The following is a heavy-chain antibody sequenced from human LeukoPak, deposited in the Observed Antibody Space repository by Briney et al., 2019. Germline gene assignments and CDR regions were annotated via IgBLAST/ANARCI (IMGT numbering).Heavy chain of an antibody. D-gene: IGHD3-10*01. J-gene: IGHJ3*01. CDR3: AHGLWHYDAFDV. Sequence: GGSLRLSCAASGSTFPNAWMNWVRQAPGKGLEWVGRIKSKGDGETTDYAAPVKGRFTISRDDPKITLYLQMNSLKTEDTAVYYCAHGLWHYDAFDVWGQGTMVTVSS. V-gene: IGHV3-15*01. CDR1: GSTFPNAW. CDR2: IKSKGDGETT.